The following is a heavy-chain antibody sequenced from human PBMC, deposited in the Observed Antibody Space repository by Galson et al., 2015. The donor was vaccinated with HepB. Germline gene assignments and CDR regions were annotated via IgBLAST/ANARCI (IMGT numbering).Heavy chain of an antibody. CDR2: MNRDGSDK. J-gene: IGHJ6*02. CDR1: GFTFSNSY. D-gene: IGHD3-10*01. CDR3: ARDSGSYRGMDV. V-gene: IGHV3-7*03. Sequence: SLRLSCAASGFTFSNSYMTWVRQAPGKGLEWVATMNRDGSDKYYVDSVKGRFTISRDNAKNSLYLQMNSLRAEDTAVYYCARDSGSYRGMDVWGQGTTVTVSS.